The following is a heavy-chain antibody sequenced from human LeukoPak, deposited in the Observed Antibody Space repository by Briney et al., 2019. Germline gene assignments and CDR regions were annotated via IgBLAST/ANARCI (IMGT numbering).Heavy chain of an antibody. D-gene: IGHD3-22*01. CDR2: IYYSGTT. V-gene: IGHV4-59*01. Sequence: SETLSLTCTVSGGSFSSYYWNWIRQPPGKGLEWIGYIYYSGTTNYNPSLKSRVTISVDTSKNQFSLRLSSVTAADTALYYCARDRGSGYLDSWGQGTLVTVPS. CDR1: GGSFSSYY. J-gene: IGHJ4*02. CDR3: ARDRGSGYLDS.